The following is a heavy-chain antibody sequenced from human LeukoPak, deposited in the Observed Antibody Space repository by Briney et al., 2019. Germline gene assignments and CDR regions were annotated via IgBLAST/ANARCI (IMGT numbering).Heavy chain of an antibody. D-gene: IGHD3-22*01. CDR3: AKKGYYDGSGYYMYYFDH. V-gene: IGHV3-23*01. CDR1: EFSFPNYA. Sequence: GGSLRLSCVGSEFSFPNYAMSWVRQAPGRGLEWVSSISGSGGGTYYADSVKGRFTISRDNSKNTLYLQMNSLRAEDTAVYYCAKKGYYDGSGYYMYYFDHWGQGTLVTVSS. J-gene: IGHJ4*02. CDR2: ISGSGGGT.